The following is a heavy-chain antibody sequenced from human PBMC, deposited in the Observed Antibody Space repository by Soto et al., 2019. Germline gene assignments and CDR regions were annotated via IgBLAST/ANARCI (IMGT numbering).Heavy chain of an antibody. CDR2: IIPIFGTA. Sequence: QVQLVQSGAEVKKPGSSVKVSCKASGGTFSSYAISWVRQAPGQGLEWMGGIIPIFGTANYAQKFQGRVTITADKSTSTAYMELSSLRSEDTAVYYCAREMEVVTAIWDDAFDIWGQGTMVNVSS. V-gene: IGHV1-69*06. CDR3: AREMEVVTAIWDDAFDI. J-gene: IGHJ3*02. D-gene: IGHD2-21*02. CDR1: GGTFSSYA.